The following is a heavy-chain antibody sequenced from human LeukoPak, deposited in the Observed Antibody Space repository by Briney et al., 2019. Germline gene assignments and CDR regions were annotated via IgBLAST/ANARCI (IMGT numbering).Heavy chain of an antibody. D-gene: IGHD5-12*01. V-gene: IGHV3-7*03. Sequence: GGSLRLSCAASGFTFSSYWMSWVRQAPGKGLEWVANIKQDGSEKYYVDSVKGRFTISRDNAKNSLYLQMNSLRAEDTAVYYCARATGGYDWSIRHYYYMDVWGKGTTVTISS. CDR3: ARATGGYDWSIRHYYYMDV. CDR2: IKQDGSEK. J-gene: IGHJ6*03. CDR1: GFTFSSYW.